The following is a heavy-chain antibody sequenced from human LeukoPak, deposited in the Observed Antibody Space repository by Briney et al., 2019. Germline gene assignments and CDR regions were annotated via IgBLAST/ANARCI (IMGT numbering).Heavy chain of an antibody. D-gene: IGHD3-10*01. J-gene: IGHJ6*04. CDR1: GFTFSSYE. V-gene: IGHV3-48*03. CDR2: ISSSGSTI. Sequence: PGGSLRLSCAASGFTFSSYEMNWVRQAPGKGVEWVSYISSSGSTIYYADSVKGRFTISRDNAKNSLYLQMNSLTAEDTAVYYCARDLRFGENDYHYGMDVWGKGTTVTVSS. CDR3: ARDLRFGENDYHYGMDV.